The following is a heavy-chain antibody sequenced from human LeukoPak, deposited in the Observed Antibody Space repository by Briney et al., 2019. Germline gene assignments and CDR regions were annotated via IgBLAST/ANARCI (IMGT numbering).Heavy chain of an antibody. D-gene: IGHD1-14*01. CDR3: ARGNRRVHTFDI. Sequence: GGSLRLSCAASGFTFSSYGMHWVRQAPGKGLEWVAVTWYDGSNKYYADSVKGRFTISRDNSKNTLYLQMNSLRAEDTAVYYCARGNRRVHTFDIWGQGTMVTVSS. V-gene: IGHV3-33*01. J-gene: IGHJ3*02. CDR2: TWYDGSNK. CDR1: GFTFSSYG.